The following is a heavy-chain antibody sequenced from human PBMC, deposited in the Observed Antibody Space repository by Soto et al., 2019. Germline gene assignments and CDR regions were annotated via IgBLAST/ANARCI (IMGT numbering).Heavy chain of an antibody. CDR1: GFTFRGYA. Sequence: GGSLRLSCAASGFTFRGYAMTWVRQAPGKGLEWVSALTPGGETTYHIDSVKGRFTISRDNAKNTLYLQMNSLTDADTAVYYCARVPPYYYDSSGRPGMDVWGQGTTVTVSS. D-gene: IGHD3-22*01. J-gene: IGHJ6*02. V-gene: IGHV3-23*01. CDR3: ARVPPYYYDSSGRPGMDV. CDR2: LTPGGETT.